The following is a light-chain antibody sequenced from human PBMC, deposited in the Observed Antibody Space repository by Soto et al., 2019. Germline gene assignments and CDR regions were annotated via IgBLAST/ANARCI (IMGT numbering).Light chain of an antibody. CDR1: QSVSSK. Sequence: EIVMTQSPATLSVSPGERATLSCRASQSVSSKLAWYQQKPGQAPRLLIYGASSRATGIPDRFSGSGSGTDFTLTISRLEPEDFAVYYCQQYGSSLTFGQGTRLEI. CDR2: GAS. V-gene: IGKV3-20*01. J-gene: IGKJ5*01. CDR3: QQYGSSLT.